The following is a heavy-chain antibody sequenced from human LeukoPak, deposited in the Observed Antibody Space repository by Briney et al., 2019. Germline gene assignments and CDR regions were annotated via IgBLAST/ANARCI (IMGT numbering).Heavy chain of an antibody. Sequence: GGSLRLSCAASGFTFSSYAMSWVRQAPGKGLEWVSAISGNGGYTYYADSVKGRFTISRDNSKNTLCLQMNSLRAEDTAVYYCARDGGDKTAYYGDQFDCWGQGTLVTVSS. J-gene: IGHJ4*02. CDR1: GFTFSSYA. D-gene: IGHD3-9*01. V-gene: IGHV3-23*01. CDR3: ARDGGDKTAYYGDQFDC. CDR2: ISGNGGYT.